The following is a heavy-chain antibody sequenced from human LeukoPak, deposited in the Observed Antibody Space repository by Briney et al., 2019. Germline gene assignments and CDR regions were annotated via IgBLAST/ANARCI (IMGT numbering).Heavy chain of an antibody. J-gene: IGHJ4*02. CDR2: IYYSGST. CDR3: ARYYDSSGYIDY. D-gene: IGHD3-22*01. CDR1: GGSISSYY. V-gene: IGHV4-59*12. Sequence: SETLSLTCTVSGGSISSYYWSWIRQPPGKGLEWIGYIYYSGSTNYNPSLKSRVTISVDTSKNQFSLKLSSVTAADTAVYYCARYYDSSGYIDYWGPGTLVTVSS.